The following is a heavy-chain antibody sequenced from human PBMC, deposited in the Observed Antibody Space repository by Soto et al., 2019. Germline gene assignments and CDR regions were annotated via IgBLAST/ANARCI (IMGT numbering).Heavy chain of an antibody. Sequence: GGSLRLSCAASGFTFSSYGMHSVRQAPGKGLEWVAVISYDGSNKYYADSVKGRFTISRDNSKNTLYLQMNSLRAEDTAVYYCAKGGKFSIAAGYFDYWGQGTLVTVSS. CDR1: GFTFSSYG. CDR3: AKGGKFSIAAGYFDY. D-gene: IGHD6-13*01. J-gene: IGHJ4*02. V-gene: IGHV3-30*18. CDR2: ISYDGSNK.